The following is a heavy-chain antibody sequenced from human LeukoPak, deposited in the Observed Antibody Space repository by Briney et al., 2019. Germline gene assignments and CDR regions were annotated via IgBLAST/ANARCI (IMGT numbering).Heavy chain of an antibody. V-gene: IGHV4-34*01. Sequence: SETLSLTCAVYGGSFSGYYWSWIRQPPGKGVEWIGEINHSGSTNYNPSLKSRVTISVDTSKNQFSLKLSSVTAADTAVYYCARSQKTRGSSWSVEYYYYGMDVWGQGTTVTVSS. CDR3: ARSQKTRGSSWSVEYYYYGMDV. CDR1: GGSFSGYY. J-gene: IGHJ6*02. CDR2: INHSGST. D-gene: IGHD6-13*01.